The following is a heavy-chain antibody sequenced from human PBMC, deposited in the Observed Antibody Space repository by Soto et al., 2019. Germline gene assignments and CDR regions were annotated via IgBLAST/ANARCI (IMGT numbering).Heavy chain of an antibody. CDR3: AKDFFPLGYCSGGSCYKPFFDY. CDR2: ISGSGGGT. V-gene: IGHV3-23*01. Sequence: PGSSLGPSCAASGFTFRSYAMRWVRQAPGTVLEWDLAISGSGGGTYYADSLKGRVNIYRDNSKNTLYLQMTRLRAEDTAVYYRAKDFFPLGYCSGGSCYKPFFDYWAQGTLVTVPS. CDR1: GFTFRSYA. J-gene: IGHJ4*02. D-gene: IGHD2-15*01.